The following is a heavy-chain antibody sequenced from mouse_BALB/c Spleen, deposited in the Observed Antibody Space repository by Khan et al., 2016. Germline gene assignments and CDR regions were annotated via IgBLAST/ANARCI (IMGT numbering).Heavy chain of an antibody. D-gene: IGHD2-1*01. CDR2: IDPYNGVS. V-gene: IGHV1S135*01. CDR3: ASWDGNYVPFAY. J-gene: IGHJ3*01. Sequence: VQLQQSGPELVKPGASVKVSCKGSGYAFTTYNMYWVKQSHGKSLEWIGYIDPYNGVSSYNQKFKDKATLTVDESSSTAYMHLNSLTSEDSAVYYCASWDGNYVPFAYWGQGTLVTVSA. CDR1: GYAFTTYN.